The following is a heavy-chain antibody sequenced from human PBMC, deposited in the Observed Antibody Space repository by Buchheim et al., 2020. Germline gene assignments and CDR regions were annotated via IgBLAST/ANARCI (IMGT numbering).Heavy chain of an antibody. D-gene: IGHD3-10*01. Sequence: QVQLQESGPGLVKPSQTLSLTCTVSGGSISSGGYYWGWIRQHPGKGLEWIGYIYYSGSTYYNPSLKSRVTISVDTSKNQFSLKLSSVTAADTAVYYCARNDRSSEGYYYGSGSPFDYWGQGTL. V-gene: IGHV4-31*03. CDR2: IYYSGST. J-gene: IGHJ4*02. CDR3: ARNDRSSEGYYYGSGSPFDY. CDR1: GGSISSGGYY.